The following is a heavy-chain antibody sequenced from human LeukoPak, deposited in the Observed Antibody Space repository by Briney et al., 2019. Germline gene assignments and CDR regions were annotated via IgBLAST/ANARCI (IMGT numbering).Heavy chain of an antibody. CDR1: GYSFIDFW. D-gene: IGHD1-7*01. Sequence: PGESLKISCAGSGYSFIDFWIGWARQMPGKGLEWMGMIYPSDTDTKYSPSFQGQVTISADKSTNIAYLQWSSLKPSDSGIYYCARLPVSGTHFDTWGRGTLVTVSS. J-gene: IGHJ4*02. V-gene: IGHV5-51*01. CDR3: ARLPVSGTHFDT. CDR2: IYPSDTDT.